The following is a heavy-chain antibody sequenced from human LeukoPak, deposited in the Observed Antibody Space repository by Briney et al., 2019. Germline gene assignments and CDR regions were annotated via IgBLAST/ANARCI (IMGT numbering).Heavy chain of an antibody. J-gene: IGHJ4*02. CDR2: IYYSGST. V-gene: IGHV4-31*03. D-gene: IGHD6-13*01. CDR1: GGSISSGGYY. Sequence: SETLSLTCTVSGGSISSGGYYWSWIRQHPGKGLEWIGYIYYSGSTYYNPSLKSRVTISVDTSKNQFSLKLSSVTAADTAVYCCARRGAAAGFDYWGQGTLVTVSS. CDR3: ARRGAAAGFDY.